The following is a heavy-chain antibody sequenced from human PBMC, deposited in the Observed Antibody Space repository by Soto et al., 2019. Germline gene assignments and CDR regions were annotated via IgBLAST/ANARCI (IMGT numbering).Heavy chain of an antibody. J-gene: IGHJ6*02. CDR2: IYPGDSDT. V-gene: IGHV5-51*01. D-gene: IGHD1-1*01. CDR1: GYSFTSYW. CDR3: ARGKGMEENYYYYGMDI. Sequence: PGESLKISCKGSGYSFTSYWIGWVRQMPGKGLEWMGIIYPGDSDTRYSPSFQGQVTISADKSISTAYLQWSSLKASDTAVYYCARGKGMEENYYYYGMDIWGQGTTVTVSS.